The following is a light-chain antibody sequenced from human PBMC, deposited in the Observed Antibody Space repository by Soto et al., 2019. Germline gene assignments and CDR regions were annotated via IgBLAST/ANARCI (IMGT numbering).Light chain of an antibody. Sequence: DIQMTQSPSTLSASIGDRVNITCRASESISSWLAWYQQKPGKAPKVLIYKASNLESGVPSRFSGSGSETEFTLTISSLHPDDFATYYCQQYNVYSTFGGGTKVEIK. CDR2: KAS. J-gene: IGKJ4*01. CDR3: QQYNVYST. V-gene: IGKV1-5*03. CDR1: ESISSW.